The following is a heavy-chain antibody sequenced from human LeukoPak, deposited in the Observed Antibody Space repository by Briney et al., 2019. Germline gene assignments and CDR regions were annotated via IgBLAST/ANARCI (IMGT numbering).Heavy chain of an antibody. CDR2: IYYSGST. CDR3: ARHGSGSWPIDY. D-gene: IGHD6-13*01. CDR1: GGSISSYY. J-gene: IGHJ4*02. V-gene: IGHV4-59*08. Sequence: SETLSLTCTVSGGSISSYYWSWIRQPPGKGLEWIGYIYYSGSTNYNPSLKSRVTISVDTSKNQFSLKLSSVTAADTAVYHCARHGSGSWPIDYWGQGTLVTVSS.